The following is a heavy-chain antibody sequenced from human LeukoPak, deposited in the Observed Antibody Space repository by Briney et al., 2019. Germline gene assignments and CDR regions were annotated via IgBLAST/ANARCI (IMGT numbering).Heavy chain of an antibody. CDR1: GFTFSSYS. V-gene: IGHV3-21*01. D-gene: IGHD3-22*01. CDR3: ARGAYDSSGQFDY. Sequence: GGSLRLSCAASGFTFSSYSMNWVRQAPGKGREWVSYIRTSSNYIYYADSVKGRFTISRDNAKNSLYLQMNRLRAEDTAVYYCARGAYDSSGQFDYWGQGTLVTVSS. CDR2: IRTSSNYI. J-gene: IGHJ4*02.